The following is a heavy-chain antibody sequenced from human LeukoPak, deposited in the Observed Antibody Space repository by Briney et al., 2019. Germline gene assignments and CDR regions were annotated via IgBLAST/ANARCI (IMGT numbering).Heavy chain of an antibody. CDR3: ATSVEMATSDAFDI. Sequence: GESPKISCKGSGYSFTSYWLGWVRQMPGKGLEWMGIIYPGDSDTRYSPSFQGQVTISADKSISTAYLQWSSLKASDTAMYYCATSVEMATSDAFDIWGQGTLVTVSS. J-gene: IGHJ3*02. V-gene: IGHV5-51*01. CDR2: IYPGDSDT. CDR1: GYSFTSYW. D-gene: IGHD5-24*01.